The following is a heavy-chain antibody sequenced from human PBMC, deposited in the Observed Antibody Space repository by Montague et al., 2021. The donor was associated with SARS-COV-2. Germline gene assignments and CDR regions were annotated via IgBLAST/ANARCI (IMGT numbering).Heavy chain of an antibody. CDR3: ARFGSGTLEFDL. Sequence: TLSLTCTVSGASISTGIYYWSWIRQPAGKGLEWIGRIRTTGHTDYNSSLESRVFMSVDTSTNQFSLSLTSVTAADTAVYFCARFGSGTLEFDLWGQGTLVTVSS. V-gene: IGHV4-61*02. CDR2: IRTTGHT. D-gene: IGHD1-26*01. J-gene: IGHJ4*02. CDR1: GASISTGIYY.